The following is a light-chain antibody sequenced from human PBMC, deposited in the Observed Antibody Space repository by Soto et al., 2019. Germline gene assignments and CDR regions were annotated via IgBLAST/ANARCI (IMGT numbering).Light chain of an antibody. CDR2: EVS. CDR3: SSYTSSSTRV. Sequence: QSVLTQPASVSGSPGRSITISCTGTSSDVGGYNYVSWYQQHPGKASKLMIYEVSNRPSGVSNRFSGCKSGNTASLTISGVQAEDEADYYCSSYTSSSTRVFXTGTKVTAL. J-gene: IGLJ1*01. CDR1: SSDVGGYNY. V-gene: IGLV2-14*01.